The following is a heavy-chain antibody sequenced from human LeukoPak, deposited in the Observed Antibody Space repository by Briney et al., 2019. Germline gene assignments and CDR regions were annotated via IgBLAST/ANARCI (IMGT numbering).Heavy chain of an antibody. V-gene: IGHV3-23*01. D-gene: IGHD3-9*01. CDR3: APRKEYYDILTGYYNRGGFDY. Sequence: GGSLRLSCAASGFTFTTFWMNWVRQAPGKGLEWVSTITGSGGNTYYADSVKGRFIISRDNSKNTLFLQMNSLRAEDTAVYYCAPRKEYYDILTGYYNRGGFDYWGQGTLVTVSS. CDR1: GFTFTTFW. J-gene: IGHJ4*02. CDR2: ITGSGGNT.